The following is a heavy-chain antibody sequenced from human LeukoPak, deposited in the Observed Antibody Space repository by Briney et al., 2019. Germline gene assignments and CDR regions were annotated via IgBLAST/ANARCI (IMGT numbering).Heavy chain of an antibody. Sequence: SGGSMILSCAAAGFTFSSNGMHWFSQAPGKGLEWVAVIWYDGGNKYYADSVKGRFTVSRDNSKSTLYLQMNSLSGEDTAVYYCARDKAGNAEYFQHWGQGTLVTVSS. CDR2: IWYDGGNK. J-gene: IGHJ1*01. V-gene: IGHV3-33*01. D-gene: IGHD1-1*01. CDR1: GFTFSSNG. CDR3: ARDKAGNAEYFQH.